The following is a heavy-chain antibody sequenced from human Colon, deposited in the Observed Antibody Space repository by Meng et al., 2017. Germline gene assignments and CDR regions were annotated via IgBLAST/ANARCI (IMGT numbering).Heavy chain of an antibody. J-gene: IGHJ4*02. CDR2: IFRSGTT. CDR1: NFSISDGFY. Sequence: SETLSLTCSVSNFSISDGFYWGWLRQPPGKALEWIGKIFRSGTTTYTPSLKSRFTISVDTPNNQFSLKLTSVTAADTAVYYCARVTTNQAPNYFDSWGQGTLVTVSS. V-gene: IGHV4-38-2*02. D-gene: IGHD1-14*01. CDR3: ARVTTNQAPNYFDS.